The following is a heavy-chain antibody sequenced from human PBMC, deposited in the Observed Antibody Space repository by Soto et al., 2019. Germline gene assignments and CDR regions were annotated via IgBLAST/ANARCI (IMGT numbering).Heavy chain of an antibody. V-gene: IGHV1-69*01. CDR1: GGTFSSYA. CDR3: ARLLLAVAGNTDYFYSGMDV. Sequence: QVQLVQSGAEVKKPGSSVKVSCKASGGTFSSYAISWVRQAPGQGLEWMGGIIPIFDTANYAQKFQGRVTITADESTSTAYMALSSLRSEDTAVYYCARLLLAVAGNTDYFYSGMDVWGQGTTVTVSS. D-gene: IGHD6-19*01. J-gene: IGHJ6*02. CDR2: IIPIFDTA.